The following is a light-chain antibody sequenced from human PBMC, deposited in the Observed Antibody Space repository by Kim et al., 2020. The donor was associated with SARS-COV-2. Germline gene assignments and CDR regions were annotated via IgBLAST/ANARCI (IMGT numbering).Light chain of an antibody. Sequence: DIVMTQPPLSLPVTPGEPASISCRSSQGLLHSNGYNYLDWYLQKPGQSPQLLIYLGSNRASGVPDRFSGSGSGTVFTLKISRVEAEDVGVYYCMQALQTPYTFGQGTKLEI. J-gene: IGKJ2*01. CDR3: MQALQTPYT. V-gene: IGKV2-28*01. CDR1: QGLLHSNGYNY. CDR2: LGS.